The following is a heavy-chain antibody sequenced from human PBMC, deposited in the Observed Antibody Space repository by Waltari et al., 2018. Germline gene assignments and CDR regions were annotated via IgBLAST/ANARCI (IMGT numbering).Heavy chain of an antibody. CDR3: AREGAETKEGVGGGMDV. Sequence: QVQLVESGGGVLQLGRSVRRSCGGPGFPFNPYGLHWVRQAPGRCLEWISFFWYDGSIKFYAASVQAQFATSRNNSKRTLYLEMANRGAGNTAVYYWAREGAETKEGVGGGMDVWGQGTTVIVSS. D-gene: IGHD3-16*01. J-gene: IGHJ6*02. V-gene: IGHV3-33*01. CDR1: GFPFNPYG. CDR2: FWYDGSIK.